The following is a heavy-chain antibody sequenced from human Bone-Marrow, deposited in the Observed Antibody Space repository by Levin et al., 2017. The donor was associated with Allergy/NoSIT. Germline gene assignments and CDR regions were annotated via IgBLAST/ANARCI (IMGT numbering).Heavy chain of an antibody. J-gene: IGHJ4*02. CDR2: IGASGGST. CDR3: AKELWHREGARTGPFNQ. CDR1: GFTFSDYA. D-gene: IGHD1-26*01. V-gene: IGHV3-23*01. Sequence: GESLKISCVASGFTFSDYAMAWVRQPPGEGLEWVSGIGASGGSTYYPDSVKGRLTISRDNSKKTLYLEITSLRVDDTAVYYCAKELWHREGARTGPFNQWGQGTLVTVSS.